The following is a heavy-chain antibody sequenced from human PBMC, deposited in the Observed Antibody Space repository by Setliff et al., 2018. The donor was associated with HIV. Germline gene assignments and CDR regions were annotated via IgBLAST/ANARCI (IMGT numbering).Heavy chain of an antibody. CDR2: INVNNDGT. J-gene: IGHJ4*02. V-gene: IGHV1-2*02. CDR3: ARSIDMHYDFWSAYDY. D-gene: IGHD3-3*01. Sequence: ASVKVSCKASGYTSTSHYIHWVRQAPGQGLEWMGWINVNNDGTNYAQKFQGRVSMTRDASIRTAYMELRGLTSDDTAVYYCARSIDMHYDFWSAYDYWGPGALVTVSS. CDR1: GYTSTSHY.